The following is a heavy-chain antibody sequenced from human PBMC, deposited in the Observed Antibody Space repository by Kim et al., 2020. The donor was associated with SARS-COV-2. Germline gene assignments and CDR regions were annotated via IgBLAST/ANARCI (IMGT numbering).Heavy chain of an antibody. V-gene: IGHV1-2*02. J-gene: IGHJ6*03. CDR3: ARSTHYYYMDV. Sequence: TNYAQKFQGRVTMTRDTSISTAYMELSRLRSDDTAVYYCARSTHYYYMDVWGKGTTVTVSS. CDR2: T.